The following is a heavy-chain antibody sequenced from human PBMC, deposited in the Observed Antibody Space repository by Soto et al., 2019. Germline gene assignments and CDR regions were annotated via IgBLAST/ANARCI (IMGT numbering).Heavy chain of an antibody. J-gene: IGHJ5*02. CDR2: INHSGST. CDR1: GGSFSGYY. Sequence: SETLSLTCAVYGGSFSGYYWSWIRQPPGKGLEWIGEINHSGSTNYNPSLKSRVTISVDTSKNQFSLKLSSVTAADTAVYYCARETYSNYQPNWFDPWGQGTLVTVSS. CDR3: ARETYSNYQPNWFDP. V-gene: IGHV4-34*01. D-gene: IGHD4-4*01.